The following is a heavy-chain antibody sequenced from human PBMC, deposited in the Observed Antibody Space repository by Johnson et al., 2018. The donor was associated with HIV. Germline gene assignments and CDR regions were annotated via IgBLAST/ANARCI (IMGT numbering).Heavy chain of an antibody. CDR3: AKAWELLGRRAALDI. CDR1: GFTFSSYG. D-gene: IGHD1-26*01. V-gene: IGHV3-33*06. CDR2: IWYDGSTK. Sequence: QMLLVESGGGVVQPGRSLRLSCAASGFTFSSYGMHWVRQAPGKGLEWVAVIWYDGSTKYYADYVKGRFTISRDNSKNTLYLQMESLRVEDTAIYYCAKAWELLGRRAALDIWGQGTMVTVSS. J-gene: IGHJ3*02.